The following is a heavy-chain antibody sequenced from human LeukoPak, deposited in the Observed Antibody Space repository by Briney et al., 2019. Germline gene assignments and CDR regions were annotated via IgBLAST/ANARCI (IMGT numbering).Heavy chain of an antibody. Sequence: PSQTLSLTCTVSGGSISSRGYYWSWIRQHPGKGLEWIGYIYYSGSTYYNPSLKSRVTISVDTSKNQFSLKLSSVTAADTAVYYCARDPGGILTGYYNWFDPWGQGTLVTVSS. CDR1: GGSISSRGYY. V-gene: IGHV4-31*03. CDR3: ARDPGGILTGYYNWFDP. J-gene: IGHJ5*02. CDR2: IYYSGST. D-gene: IGHD3-9*01.